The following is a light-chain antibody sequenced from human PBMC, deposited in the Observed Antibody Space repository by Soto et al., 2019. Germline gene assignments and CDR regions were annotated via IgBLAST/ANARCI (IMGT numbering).Light chain of an antibody. V-gene: IGLV2-14*01. J-gene: IGLJ3*02. CDR2: AVS. Sequence: QSALTQPASVSGSPGQSITISCTGTSSDVGDNNYVSWYQQHPGKAPKLMIYAVSNRPSGVSNRFSGSKSGNTASLTISGLQAEDEADYYCSSYVSGSTPGVFGGGTKLTVL. CDR1: SSDVGDNNY. CDR3: SSYVSGSTPGV.